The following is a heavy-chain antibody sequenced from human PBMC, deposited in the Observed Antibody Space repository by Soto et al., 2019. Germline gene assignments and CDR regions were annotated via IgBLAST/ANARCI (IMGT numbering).Heavy chain of an antibody. D-gene: IGHD2-15*01. J-gene: IGHJ3*02. V-gene: IGHV3-23*01. CDR3: AKKGLGSLATYCSTGDCHYAFDI. CDR1: GFTFGNYA. CDR2: ISGGGDGT. Sequence: EVQLLESGGGLVQPGGSLRLSCAASGFTFGNYAMIWVRQAPGKGLEWVSTISGGGDGTYYADSVRGRFTISRENSRNKVYLQMNSLRAEDTAVYYCAKKGLGSLATYCSTGDCHYAFDIWGHGTMVTVSS.